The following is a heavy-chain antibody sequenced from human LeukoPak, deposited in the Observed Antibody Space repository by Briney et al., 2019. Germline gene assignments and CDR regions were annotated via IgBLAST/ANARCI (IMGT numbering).Heavy chain of an antibody. V-gene: IGHV4-59*08. CDR1: GGSISSYY. J-gene: IGHJ4*02. CDR3: ARLDKSGWTGFDF. CDR2: IYYTGST. D-gene: IGHD6-19*01. Sequence: SETLSLTCTVSGGSISSYYWSWIRQPPGKGLEWIGYIYYTGSTSYNPSLKSRLTISVDSSKNQFSLRLSSVTAADTAVYYCARLDKSGWTGFDFWGQGTLVTVSS.